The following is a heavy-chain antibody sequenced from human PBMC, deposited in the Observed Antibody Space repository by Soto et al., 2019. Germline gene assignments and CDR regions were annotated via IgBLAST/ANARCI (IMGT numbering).Heavy chain of an antibody. CDR2: ISYDGSNK. Sequence: GGSLRLSCAASGFTFSSYGMHWVRQAPGKRLEWVAVISYDGSNKYYADSVKGRFTISRDNSKNTLYLQMNSLRAEDTAVYYCAKDLPGDDDSSGYSDYYYGMEVWGQGTTVTVSS. V-gene: IGHV3-30*18. CDR3: AKDLPGDDDSSGYSDYYYGMEV. CDR1: GFTFSSYG. J-gene: IGHJ6*02. D-gene: IGHD3-22*01.